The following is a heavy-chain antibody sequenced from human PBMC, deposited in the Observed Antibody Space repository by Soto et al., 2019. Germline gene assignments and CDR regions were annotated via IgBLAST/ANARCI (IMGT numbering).Heavy chain of an antibody. CDR2: IWYDGSNK. Sequence: PGGSLRLSCAASGFTFSSYGMHWVRQAPGKGLEWVAVIWYDGSNKYYADSVKGRFTISRDNSKNTLYLQMNSLRAEDTAVYYCARDRDSSSWQNDAFAIWGQGTMVTVS. V-gene: IGHV3-33*01. D-gene: IGHD6-13*01. CDR1: GFTFSSYG. CDR3: ARDRDSSSWQNDAFAI. J-gene: IGHJ3*02.